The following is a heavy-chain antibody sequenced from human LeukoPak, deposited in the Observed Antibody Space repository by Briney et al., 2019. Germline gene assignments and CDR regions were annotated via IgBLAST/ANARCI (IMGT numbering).Heavy chain of an antibody. CDR2: IRYNGNNQ. J-gene: IGHJ6*03. D-gene: IGHD3-10*01. CDR3: AKDSAFYYIDV. Sequence: SLXXSXAASGFTFNNYGMHWVRQAPGKGLEWVAFIRYNGNNQYYADSVKGRFTISRDNSKNTLYLQMNSLKGDDTAVYYCAKDSAFYYIDVWGKGTTVIISS. CDR1: GFTFNNYG. V-gene: IGHV3-30*02.